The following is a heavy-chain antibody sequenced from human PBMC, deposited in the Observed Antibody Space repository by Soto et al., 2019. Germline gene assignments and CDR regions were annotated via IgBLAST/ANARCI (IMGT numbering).Heavy chain of an antibody. J-gene: IGHJ4*02. V-gene: IGHV1-2*04. CDR1: GYTFTGYY. CDR2: INPNSGGT. D-gene: IGHD2-2*01. CDR3: ARAPGYCNNTSCFYFFDY. Sequence: ASVKVSCKASGYTFTGYYMHWVRQAPGQGLEWMGWINPNSGGTNYAQKFQGWVTMTRDTSISTAYMELSRLRSDDTAVYYCARAPGYCNNTSCFYFFDYWGQGALVTVSS.